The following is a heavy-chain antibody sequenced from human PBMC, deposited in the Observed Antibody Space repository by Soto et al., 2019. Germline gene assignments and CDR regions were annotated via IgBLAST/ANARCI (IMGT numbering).Heavy chain of an antibody. V-gene: IGHV1-69*02. J-gene: IGHJ4*01. CDR1: GGTFSSYT. D-gene: IGHD3-10*01. CDR3: AAEYYYGDSDPRGRID. Sequence: SVKVSCKASGGTFSSYTISWVRQAPGQGLEWMGRIIPILGIANYAPKFQERVTITWDMSTFTAYMELSSLRSEDTAVYYCAAEYYYGDSDPRGRIDWGQ. CDR2: IIPILGIA.